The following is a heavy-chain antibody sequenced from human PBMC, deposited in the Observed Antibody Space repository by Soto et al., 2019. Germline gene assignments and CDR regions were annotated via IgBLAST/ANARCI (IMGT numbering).Heavy chain of an antibody. Sequence: QVQLVQSGAEVKKPGASVKVSCKASGYTFTSYGISWVRQAPGQGLEWMGWISAYNGNTNYAQKLQGRVTMTTDTSTSTAYMGLRSLGSDDTAVYYCARVPPTIRGSKLPTEYFQHWGQGTLVTVSS. CDR1: GYTFTSYG. J-gene: IGHJ1*01. D-gene: IGHD1-7*01. CDR2: ISAYNGNT. CDR3: ARVPPTIRGSKLPTEYFQH. V-gene: IGHV1-18*01.